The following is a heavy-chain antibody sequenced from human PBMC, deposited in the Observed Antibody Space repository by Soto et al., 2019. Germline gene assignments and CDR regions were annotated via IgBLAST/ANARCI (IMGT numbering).Heavy chain of an antibody. CDR3: ARLGSSSYYYGMDV. J-gene: IGHJ6*02. CDR2: IGTAGDT. D-gene: IGHD6-13*01. V-gene: IGHV3-13*01. Sequence: HPGGSLRLSCAASGFTFSSYDMHWVRQATGKGLEWVSAIGTAGDTYYPGSVKGRFTISRENAKNSLYLQMNSLRAGDTAVYYCARLGSSSYYYGMDVWGQGTTVTVSS. CDR1: GFTFSSYD.